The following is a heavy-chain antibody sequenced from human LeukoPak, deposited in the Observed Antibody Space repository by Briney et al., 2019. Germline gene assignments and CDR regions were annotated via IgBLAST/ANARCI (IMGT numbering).Heavy chain of an antibody. CDR1: RYTFTSYD. CDR2: MNPNSGNT. CDR3: ARGVSYGSGYYYMDV. V-gene: IGHV1-8*01. D-gene: IGHD3-10*01. J-gene: IGHJ6*03. Sequence: GASVKVSCKASRYTFTSYDINWVREATGQGLEWMGWMNPNSGNTGYAQKFQGRVTMTRNTSISTAYMELSSLRSEDTAVYFCARGVSYGSGYYYMDVWGKGTMVTVSS.